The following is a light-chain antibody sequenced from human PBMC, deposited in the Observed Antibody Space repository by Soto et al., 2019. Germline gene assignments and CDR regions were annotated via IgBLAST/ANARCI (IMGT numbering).Light chain of an antibody. CDR3: QQRNSYPIT. V-gene: IGKV1-9*01. CDR2: TAS. CDR1: QGISSY. J-gene: IGKJ5*01. Sequence: DIQLTQSPSFLSASVGDGITITCRASQGISSYLAWYQQKPGKAPKLLIHTASTLQSGVPSRFSGSGAGTEFTHTISSLQPEDFATYYCQQRNSYPITFGQGTRLEIK.